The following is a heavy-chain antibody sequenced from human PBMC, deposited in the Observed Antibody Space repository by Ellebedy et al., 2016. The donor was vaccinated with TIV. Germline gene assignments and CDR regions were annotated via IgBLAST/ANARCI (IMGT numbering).Heavy chain of an antibody. CDR1: GFSLSTSGVG. Sequence: SGPTLVXPTQTLTLTCTFSGFSLSTSGVGVGWIRQPPGKALEWLALIYWDDDKRYSPSLKSRLTITKDTSKNQVVLTMTNMDPVDTATYYCAHIVVVPAAMGYNWFDPWGQGTLVTVSS. CDR3: AHIVVVPAAMGYNWFDP. CDR2: IYWDDDK. D-gene: IGHD2-2*01. J-gene: IGHJ5*02. V-gene: IGHV2-5*02.